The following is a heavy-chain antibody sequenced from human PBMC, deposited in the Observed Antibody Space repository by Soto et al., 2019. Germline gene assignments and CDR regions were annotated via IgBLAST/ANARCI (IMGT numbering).Heavy chain of an antibody. J-gene: IGHJ4*02. CDR3: ARGGLVYGGADS. Sequence: QVQLVQSGAEVKKPGASVKVSCKASGYTFTSYEITWVRQATGQGPEWMGWMNPNSGGTVYAQKFQGRVTMTTNTSISTAYMELSSLRSEDTAVYYCARGGLVYGGADSWGQGTLVTVSS. CDR2: MNPNSGGT. CDR1: GYTFTSYE. D-gene: IGHD4-17*01. V-gene: IGHV1-8*01.